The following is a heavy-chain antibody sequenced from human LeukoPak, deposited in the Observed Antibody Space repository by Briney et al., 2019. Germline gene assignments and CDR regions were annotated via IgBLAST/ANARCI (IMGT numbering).Heavy chain of an antibody. CDR2: ISWNSGSI. CDR1: GFTFSRYS. D-gene: IGHD3-10*01. CDR3: AKAPRPLLWFGELFLDFDP. V-gene: IGHV3-9*01. J-gene: IGHJ5*02. Sequence: GGSLRLSCAVSGFTFSRYSMNWVRQAPGKGLEWVSGISWNSGSIGYADSVKGRFTISRDNAKNSLYLQMNSLRAEDTALYYCAKAPRPLLWFGELFLDFDPWGQGTLVTVSS.